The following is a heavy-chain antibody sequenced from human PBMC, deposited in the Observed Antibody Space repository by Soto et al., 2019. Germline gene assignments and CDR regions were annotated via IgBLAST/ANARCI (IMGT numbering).Heavy chain of an antibody. Sequence: GASVKVSCKASGYTFTSYAMRWGRKAPGQRLEWMGWINAGNGNTKYSQKFQGRVTITRDASASTAYMELSSLRSEDTAVYYCAGSTSSTSCYTCYYYYGMDVWGQGTTVTVSS. D-gene: IGHD2-2*02. CDR2: INAGNGNT. CDR1: GYTFTSYA. CDR3: AGSTSSTSCYTCYYYYGMDV. J-gene: IGHJ6*02. V-gene: IGHV1-3*01.